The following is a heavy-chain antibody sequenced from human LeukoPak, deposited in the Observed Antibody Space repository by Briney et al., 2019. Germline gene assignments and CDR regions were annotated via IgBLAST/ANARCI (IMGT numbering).Heavy chain of an antibody. J-gene: IGHJ5*02. CDR1: GFTFSSYA. D-gene: IGHD3-22*01. CDR2: ISGSGGST. Sequence: GGPLRLSCAASGFTFSSYAMSWVRQAPGKGLEWVSVISGSGGSTYYADSVKGRFTISRDNSKNTLYLQVNSLRAEDTAVYYCAKDRDDSSGYWPLGDTWGQGTLVTVSS. CDR3: AKDRDDSSGYWPLGDT. V-gene: IGHV3-23*01.